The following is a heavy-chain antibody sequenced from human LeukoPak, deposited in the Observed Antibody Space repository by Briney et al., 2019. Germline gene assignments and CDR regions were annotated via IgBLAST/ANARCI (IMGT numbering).Heavy chain of an antibody. CDR2: ITGGGTNT. Sequence: PGGSLRLSCAAPGFTFRSYSMNWVRQAPGKGLEWVSSITGGGTNTYYPDSVKGRFTISRDNAKNSLYLQMNSLRAEDTAVYYCATQRGTDYYDSSGYFDAFDIWGQGTMVTVSS. J-gene: IGHJ3*02. D-gene: IGHD3-22*01. CDR3: ATQRGTDYYDSSGYFDAFDI. CDR1: GFTFRSYS. V-gene: IGHV3-21*01.